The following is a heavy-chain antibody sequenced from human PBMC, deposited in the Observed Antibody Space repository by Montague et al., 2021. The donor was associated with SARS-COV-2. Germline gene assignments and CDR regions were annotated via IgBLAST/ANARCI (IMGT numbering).Heavy chain of an antibody. D-gene: IGHD6-13*01. J-gene: IGHJ4*02. Sequence: SETLSLTCAVYDGSFNHYYWTWIRQAPGKGLEWIGEVNHSGGTNYNPSLKSRVTISVDTSKNQFSLKLNSLTAADTAVYYCTRVRQQLVRTYYLDYWGQGTLVTVSS. CDR3: TRVRQQLVRTYYLDY. CDR2: VNHSGGT. CDR1: DGSFNHYY. V-gene: IGHV4-34*01.